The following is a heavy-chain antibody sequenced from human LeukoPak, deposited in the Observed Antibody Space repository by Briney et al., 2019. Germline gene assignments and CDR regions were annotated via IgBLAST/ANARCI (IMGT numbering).Heavy chain of an antibody. Sequence: GGSLRLSCAASGFTFSTYRMNWVRQVPGKGLEWVSSISSSSSYIYYADSVKGLFTISRDNAKNSLFLQMHSLRAEYTAVYYCATDDYGAFDYWGQGTLVTVSS. J-gene: IGHJ4*02. CDR1: GFTFSTYR. D-gene: IGHD4/OR15-4a*01. V-gene: IGHV3-21*01. CDR2: ISSSSSYI. CDR3: ATDDYGAFDY.